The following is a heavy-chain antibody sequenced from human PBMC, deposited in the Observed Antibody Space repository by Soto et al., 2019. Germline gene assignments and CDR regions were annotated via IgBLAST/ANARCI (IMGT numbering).Heavy chain of an antibody. CDR2: ISGSGGST. CDR1: GFTFSSYA. V-gene: IGHV3-23*01. CDR3: AKDLHGDYGEFDY. Sequence: PGGSLRLSCAASGFTFSSYAMSWVRQAPGKGPEWVSAISGSGGSTYYADSVKGRFTISRDNSKNTLYLQMNSLRAEDTAVYYCAKDLHGDYGEFDYWGQGTLVTVSS. J-gene: IGHJ4*02. D-gene: IGHD4-17*01.